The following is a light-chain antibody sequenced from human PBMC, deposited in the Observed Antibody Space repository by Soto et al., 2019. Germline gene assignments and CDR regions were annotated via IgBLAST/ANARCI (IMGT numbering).Light chain of an antibody. Sequence: EVVMTQSPTTRSVPPGAKVTLSCRASQSVSSHLAWYQQRPGQPPRLVIPGSSSKASGIPARFSAGGSGREFFLTISSLQSEDSAVYFCQQHHNWPLPFGPGTKVEFK. CDR3: QQHHNWPLP. J-gene: IGKJ3*01. CDR2: GSS. V-gene: IGKV3-15*01. CDR1: QSVSSH.